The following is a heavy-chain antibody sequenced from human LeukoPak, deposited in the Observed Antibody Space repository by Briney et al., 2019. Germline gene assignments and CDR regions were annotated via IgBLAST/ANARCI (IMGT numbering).Heavy chain of an antibody. CDR3: ARDEVVPAARIQEAGLSR. J-gene: IGHJ4*02. Sequence: GGSLRLSCAASRFTFSSYSMNWVRQAPGKGLEWVSSISSSSSYIYYADSVKGRFTISRDNAKNSLYLQMSSLRAEDTAVYYCARDEVVPAARIQEAGLSRWGQGTLVTVSS. V-gene: IGHV3-21*01. D-gene: IGHD2-2*01. CDR2: ISSSSSYI. CDR1: RFTFSSYS.